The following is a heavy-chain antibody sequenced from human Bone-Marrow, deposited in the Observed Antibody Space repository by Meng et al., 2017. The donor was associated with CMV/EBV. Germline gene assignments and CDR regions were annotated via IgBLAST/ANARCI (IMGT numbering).Heavy chain of an antibody. Sequence: QGQVGESGAEVKKPGASVKVSCKASGYTFTSYYMHWVRQAPGQGLEWMGIINPSGGSTSYAQKFQGRVTMTRDTSTSTVYMELSSLRSEDTAVYYCARNVLKGGVDTAIPTDWGQGTLVTVSS. CDR3: ARNVLKGGVDTAIPTD. CDR2: INPSGGST. D-gene: IGHD5-18*01. J-gene: IGHJ4*02. CDR1: GYTFTSYY. V-gene: IGHV1-46*01.